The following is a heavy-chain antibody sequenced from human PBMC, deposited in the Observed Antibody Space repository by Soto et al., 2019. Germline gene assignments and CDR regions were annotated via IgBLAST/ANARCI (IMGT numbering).Heavy chain of an antibody. Sequence: GGSLRLSCAASGFTFSNAWMSWVRQAPGKGLEWVGRIKSKTDGGTTDYAAPVKGRFTISRDDSKNTLYRQMNSLKTEDTAVYYCTTEGTNYDSSGYYYGAPFDYWGQGTLVTVSS. CDR2: IKSKTDGGTT. CDR1: GFTFSNAW. CDR3: TTEGTNYDSSGYYYGAPFDY. V-gene: IGHV3-15*01. D-gene: IGHD3-22*01. J-gene: IGHJ4*02.